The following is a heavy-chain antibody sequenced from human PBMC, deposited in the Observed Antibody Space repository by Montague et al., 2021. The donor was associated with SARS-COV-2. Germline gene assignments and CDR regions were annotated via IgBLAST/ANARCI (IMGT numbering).Heavy chain of an antibody. V-gene: IGHV3-23*01. CDR2: TSATGGST. Sequence: SLRLSCAASGFTFSGYDMSWVRQAPGKGLEWVSCTSATGGSTYYADSVKGRFIISRDNSKNTLFLQMNSLRVGGTAVYYCANMPPAVCGHCFDYWGQGTMVTVSS. D-gene: IGHD3-16*01. CDR3: ANMPPAVCGHCFDY. CDR1: GFTFSGYD. J-gene: IGHJ4*02.